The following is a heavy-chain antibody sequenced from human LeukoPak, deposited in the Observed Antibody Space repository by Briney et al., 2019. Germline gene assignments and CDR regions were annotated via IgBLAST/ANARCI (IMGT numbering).Heavy chain of an antibody. CDR3: ATEGHDYGDYVLDC. V-gene: IGHV3-23*01. CDR1: GFIVSDNY. J-gene: IGHJ4*02. D-gene: IGHD4-17*01. CDR2: ISGSGGTT. Sequence: GGSLRLSCAASGFIVSDNYMSWVRQAPGKGLEWVSVISGSGGTTHYADSVKGRFTISRDNSKNTLCLQMSSLRAEDTAVYYCATEGHDYGDYVLDCWGQETLVTVSS.